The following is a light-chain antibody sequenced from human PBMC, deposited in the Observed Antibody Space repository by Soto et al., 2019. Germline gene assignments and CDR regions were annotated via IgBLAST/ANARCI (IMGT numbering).Light chain of an antibody. Sequence: QTVVTQEPSLTVSPGGTVILTCCSSTGAVTSGHYPYWFQQKPGQAPRTLIYHTNNRHSWTPARFSGSLLGGKAALTLSGAQPEDEDEYYCLLCYDAGAAVFGGGTKVTVL. CDR1: TGAVTSGHY. J-gene: IGLJ2*01. CDR2: HTN. CDR3: LLCYDAGAAV. V-gene: IGLV7-46*01.